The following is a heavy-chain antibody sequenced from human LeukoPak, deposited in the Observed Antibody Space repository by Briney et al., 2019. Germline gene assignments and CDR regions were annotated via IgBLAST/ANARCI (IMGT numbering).Heavy chain of an antibody. CDR1: GGTFSSYA. Sequence: ASVKVSCKASGGTFSSYAISWVRQAPGQGLEWMGWINTNTGNPTYAQGFTGRFVFSLDTSVSTAYLQISSLKAEDTAVYYCASLHDSSGYYGLDAFDIWGQGTMVTVSS. V-gene: IGHV7-4-1*02. D-gene: IGHD3-22*01. CDR3: ASLHDSSGYYGLDAFDI. J-gene: IGHJ3*02. CDR2: INTNTGNP.